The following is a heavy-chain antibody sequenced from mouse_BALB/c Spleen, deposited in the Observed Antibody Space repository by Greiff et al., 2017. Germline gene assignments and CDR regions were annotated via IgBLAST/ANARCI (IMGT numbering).Heavy chain of an antibody. J-gene: IGHJ2*01. CDR2: ILPGSGST. Sequence: QVQLQQSGAELMKPGASVKISCKATGYTFSSYWIEWVKQRPGHGLEWIGEILPGSGSTNYNEKFKGKATFTADTSSNTAYMQLSSLTSEDSAVYYCAREGTARAPDYWGQGTTLTVSS. CDR1: GYTFSSYW. D-gene: IGHD3-2*01. CDR3: AREGTARAPDY. V-gene: IGHV1-9*01.